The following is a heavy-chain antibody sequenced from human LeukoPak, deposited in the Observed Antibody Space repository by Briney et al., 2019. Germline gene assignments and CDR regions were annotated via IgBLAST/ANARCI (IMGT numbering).Heavy chain of an antibody. Sequence: SETLSLTCAVSGGSISSGGYSWRWIRQPPGKGLEWIGYIYHSGSTYYNPPLKSRVTISVDRSKNQFSLKLSSVTAADTAVYYCARSGYSGYDYVDYWGQGTLVTVSS. V-gene: IGHV4-30-2*01. CDR2: IYHSGST. CDR3: ARSGYSGYDYVDY. J-gene: IGHJ4*02. CDR1: GGSISSGGYS. D-gene: IGHD5-12*01.